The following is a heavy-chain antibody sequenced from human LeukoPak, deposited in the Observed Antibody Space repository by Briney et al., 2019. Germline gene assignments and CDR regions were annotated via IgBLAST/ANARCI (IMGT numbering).Heavy chain of an antibody. CDR1: GFTFSSSA. V-gene: IGHV3-23*01. CDR2: ISGGGGST. D-gene: IGHD1-26*01. CDR3: AKGGKWDVTPFDY. J-gene: IGHJ4*02. Sequence: GGSLRLSCAASGFTFSSSAMSWVRQAPGKGLEWVSTISGGGGSTYYADSVKGRFTISRDNSKNTLYLQVNSLRAEDTAVYYCAKGGKWDVTPFDYWGQGTLVTVSS.